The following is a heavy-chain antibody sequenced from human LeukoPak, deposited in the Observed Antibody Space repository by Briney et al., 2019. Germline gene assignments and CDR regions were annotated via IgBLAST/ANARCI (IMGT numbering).Heavy chain of an antibody. CDR2: MYYSGST. Sequence: PSGTLSLTCAVSGGSISSSNWWSWVRQPPGKGLEWIGCMYYSGSTYFNPSLKSRVTIFVDTSKNQFSLKLSSVTAADTAVYYCARGLDSYDSSGQFVYWGQGTLVTVSS. D-gene: IGHD3-22*01. CDR3: ARGLDSYDSSGQFVY. CDR1: GGSISSSNW. V-gene: IGHV4-4*02. J-gene: IGHJ4*02.